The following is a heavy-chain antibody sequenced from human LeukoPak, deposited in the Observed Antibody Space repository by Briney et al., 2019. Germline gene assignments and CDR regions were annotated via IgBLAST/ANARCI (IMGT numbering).Heavy chain of an antibody. J-gene: IGHJ5*02. Sequence: GASVKVSCKVSGYTLTELSMQWVRQAPGKGLEWMGGFDPEDGETIYAQKFQGRVTMTEDASTDTAYMELSSLRSEDTAVYYCATDGGIAVAGTAWGQGTLVTVSS. CDR1: GYTLTELS. CDR2: FDPEDGET. D-gene: IGHD6-19*01. CDR3: ATDGGIAVAGTA. V-gene: IGHV1-24*01.